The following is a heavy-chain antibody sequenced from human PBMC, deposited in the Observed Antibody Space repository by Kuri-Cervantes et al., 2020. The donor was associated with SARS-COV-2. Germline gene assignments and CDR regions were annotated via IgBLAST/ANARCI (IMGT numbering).Heavy chain of an antibody. CDR3: ARGGVGITVDY. D-gene: IGHD3-3*01. J-gene: IGHJ4*02. CDR1: GFTFSDYY. CDR2: ISSSSSHT. V-gene: IGHV3-11*06. Sequence: GESLKISCAASGFTFSDYYMSWIRQAPGKGLEWVSYISSSSSHTNYADSVKGRFTISRDNAKNSLYLQMNSLRAEDTAVYYCARGGVGITVDYWGQGTLVTVSS.